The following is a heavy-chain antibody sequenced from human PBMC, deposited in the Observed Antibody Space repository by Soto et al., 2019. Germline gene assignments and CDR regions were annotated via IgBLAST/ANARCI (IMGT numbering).Heavy chain of an antibody. CDR1: GGTFSSYA. J-gene: IGHJ6*02. V-gene: IGHV1-69*13. Sequence: GASVKVSCKASGGTFSSYAISWVRQAPGQGLEWMGGIIPIFGTANYAQKFQGRVTITADESTSTAYMELSSLRSEDTAVYYCASTRAVAGPRDTMIVVVIVYYYYYGMDVWGQGTTVTVS. D-gene: IGHD3-22*01. CDR3: ASTRAVAGPRDTMIVVVIVYYYYYGMDV. CDR2: IIPIFGTA.